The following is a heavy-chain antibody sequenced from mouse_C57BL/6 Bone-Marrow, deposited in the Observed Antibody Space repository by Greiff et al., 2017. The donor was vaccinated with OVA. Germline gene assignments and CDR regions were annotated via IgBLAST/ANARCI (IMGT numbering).Heavy chain of an antibody. CDR2: ISGGGGNT. CDR1: GFTFSSYT. V-gene: IGHV5-9*01. J-gene: IGHJ4*01. Sequence: EVHLVESGGGLVKPGGSLKLSCAASGFTFSSYTMSWVRQTPEKRLEWVATISGGGGNTYYPDSVKGRFTISRDNAKNTLYLQMSSLRSEDTALYYCARRTTVVANYAMDYWGQGTSVTVSS. CDR3: ARRTTVVANYAMDY. D-gene: IGHD1-1*01.